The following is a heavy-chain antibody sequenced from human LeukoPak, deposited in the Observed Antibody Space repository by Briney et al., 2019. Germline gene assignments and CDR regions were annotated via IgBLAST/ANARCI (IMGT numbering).Heavy chain of an antibody. CDR1: NGSITNDY. V-gene: IGHV4-59*08. Sequence: SETLSLTCTVSNGSITNDYWSWIRQSPGKGLEWIAYIYYTGSTNYDPSLKSRVTISVDTPKNQFSLKMNSVTAADTAVYYCARHESIVPTIKDWGQGTLVTVSS. CDR2: IYYTGST. CDR3: ARHESIVPTIKD. J-gene: IGHJ4*02. D-gene: IGHD5-12*01.